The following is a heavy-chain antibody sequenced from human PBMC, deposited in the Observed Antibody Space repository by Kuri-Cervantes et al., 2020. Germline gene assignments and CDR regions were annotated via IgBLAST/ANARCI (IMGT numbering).Heavy chain of an antibody. J-gene: IGHJ3*02. D-gene: IGHD3-22*01. V-gene: IGHV4-4*02. CDR1: GSSISTNNW. Sequence: GSLRLSCAVSGSSISTNNWWSWVRQSPGKGLEWIGEISHSGSTNYNPSLKSRVTMSIAKSKNQFSLKLSSVTAADTAIFYCAREARNYYDSATLGAYDIWGQGTMVTVSS. CDR2: ISHSGST. CDR3: AREARNYYDSATLGAYDI.